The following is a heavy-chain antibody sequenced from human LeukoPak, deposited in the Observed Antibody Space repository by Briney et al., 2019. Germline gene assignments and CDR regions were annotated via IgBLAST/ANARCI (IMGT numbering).Heavy chain of an antibody. V-gene: IGHV1-18*01. CDR3: ARDINGYYYDSHGYYPTDL. CDR1: GYIVTSYG. D-gene: IGHD3-22*01. CDR2: ISVYNGNT. Sequence: ASVKVSCKASGYIVTSYGISWVRQAPGQGLEWMGWISVYNGNTNYPQRLQGRVTMTTDTSTTTACMELRSLRSDDTAVYYCARDINGYYYDSHGYYPTDLWGQGTLVTVSS. J-gene: IGHJ5*02.